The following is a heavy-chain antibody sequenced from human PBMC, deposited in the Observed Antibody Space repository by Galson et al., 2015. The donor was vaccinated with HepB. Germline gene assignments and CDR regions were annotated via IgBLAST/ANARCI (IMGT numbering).Heavy chain of an antibody. CDR2: IIPIFGTA. D-gene: IGHD2-15*01. CDR1: GGTFSSYA. J-gene: IGHJ4*02. CDR3: ARGPWEDCSGGSCYTPY. Sequence: SVKVSCKASGGTFSSYAISWVRQAPGQGLEWMGGIIPIFGTANYAQKFQGRVTITADESTSTAYMELSSLRSEDTAVYYCARGPWEDCSGGSCYTPYWGQGTLVTVSS. V-gene: IGHV1-69*13.